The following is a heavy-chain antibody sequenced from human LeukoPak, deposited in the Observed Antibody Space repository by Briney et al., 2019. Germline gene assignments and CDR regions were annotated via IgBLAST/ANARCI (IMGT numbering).Heavy chain of an antibody. Sequence: ASVKVSCKASGYTFTSYGISWVRQAPGQGLEWMGWISAYNGNTNHAQKLQGRVTMTTDTSTSTAYMELRSLRSDDTAVYYCARGKTTVFKDDAFDIWGQGTMVTVSS. CDR2: ISAYNGNT. CDR3: ARGKTTVFKDDAFDI. CDR1: GYTFTSYG. J-gene: IGHJ3*02. D-gene: IGHD4-17*01. V-gene: IGHV1-18*01.